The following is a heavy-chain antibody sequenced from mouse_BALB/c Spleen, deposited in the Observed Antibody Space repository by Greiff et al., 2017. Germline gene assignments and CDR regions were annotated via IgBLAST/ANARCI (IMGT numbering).Heavy chain of an antibody. Sequence: QVQLQQSGAELMKPGASVKISCKATGYTFSSYWIEWVKQRPGHGLEWIGEILPGSGSTNYNEKFKGKATFTADTSSNTAYMQLSSLTAEDSAVYYCAREVRRIAYGGQGTLVTVSA. V-gene: IGHV1-9*01. J-gene: IGHJ3*01. CDR2: ILPGSGST. D-gene: IGHD2-14*01. CDR1: GYTFSSYW. CDR3: AREVRRIAY.